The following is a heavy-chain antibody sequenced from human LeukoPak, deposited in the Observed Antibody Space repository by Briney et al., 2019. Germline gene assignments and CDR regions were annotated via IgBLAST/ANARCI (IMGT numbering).Heavy chain of an antibody. D-gene: IGHD5-18*01. CDR1: GFTFSSYG. CDR3: ARGASILLWLLDY. Sequence: GGSLRLSCVGSGFTFSSYGMHRDRQAPGKGLEYFSTISSNGTRTYYADSVKGRFTISRDNSKNTLYLQVGSLRPEDMAVYYCARGASILLWLLDYWGQGTLVTVSS. J-gene: IGHJ4*02. CDR2: ISSNGTRT. V-gene: IGHV3-64*02.